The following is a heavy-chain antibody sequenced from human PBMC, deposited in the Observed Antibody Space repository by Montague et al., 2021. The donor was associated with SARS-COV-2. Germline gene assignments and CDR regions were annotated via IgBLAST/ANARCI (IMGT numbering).Heavy chain of an antibody. Sequence: SETLSLTCAVPGTSFSGYYWSWVRQPPGEGLEWIGEINQGGSINYNPSLKSRVTILADSSKNQFSLKLTSVTAADTAVYYCARLRDGVVPSPILGVGPYYSYYYMDVWGRGTTVTVSS. J-gene: IGHJ6*03. CDR1: GTSFSGYY. CDR2: INQGGSI. CDR3: ARLRDGVVPSPILGVGPYYSYYYMDV. D-gene: IGHD3-10*01. V-gene: IGHV4-34*01.